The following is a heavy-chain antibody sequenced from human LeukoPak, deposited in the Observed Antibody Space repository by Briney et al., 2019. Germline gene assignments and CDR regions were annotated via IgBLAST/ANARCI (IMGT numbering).Heavy chain of an antibody. CDR2: ISSSSSTI. J-gene: IGHJ4*02. CDR3: ASGQWLTLYFDF. Sequence: PGGSLRLSCAASGFTFSSYSMNWVRQAPGKGLEWVSYISSSSSTIYYADSVKGRFNISRDNAKNSLYLQMNSLRDEDTAVYYCASGQWLTLYFDFWGQGTLVTVSS. V-gene: IGHV3-48*02. D-gene: IGHD6-19*01. CDR1: GFTFSSYS.